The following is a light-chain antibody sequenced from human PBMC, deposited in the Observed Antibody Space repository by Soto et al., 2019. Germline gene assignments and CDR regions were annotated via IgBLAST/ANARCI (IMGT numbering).Light chain of an antibody. J-gene: IGKJ5*01. V-gene: IGKV3-11*01. CDR3: QQRSKWPPIP. CDR2: DAS. CDR1: QSISSY. Sequence: EIVLTQSPATLSLSPGERATLSCRASQSISSYLAWYQQKPGQAPRLLIYDASNRATGIPARFSGSGSGTDFTLTISSLEPEDCAVYYCQQRSKWPPIPFGQGTRLEIK.